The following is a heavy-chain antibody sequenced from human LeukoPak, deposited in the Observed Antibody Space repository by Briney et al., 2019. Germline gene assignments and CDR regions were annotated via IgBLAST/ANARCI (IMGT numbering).Heavy chain of an antibody. CDR2: ISYDGSNK. V-gene: IGHV3-30*18. J-gene: IGHJ3*02. CDR3: AKEGRAVGGTIVRGVINYDAFDI. CDR1: GFTFSSYG. Sequence: PGRSLRLSCAASGFTFSSYGMHWVRQAPGKGLEWVAVISYDGSNKYYADSVKGRFTISRDNSKNTLYLQMNSLRAEDTAVYYCAKEGRAVGGTIVRGVINYDAFDIWGQGTMVTVSS. D-gene: IGHD3-10*01.